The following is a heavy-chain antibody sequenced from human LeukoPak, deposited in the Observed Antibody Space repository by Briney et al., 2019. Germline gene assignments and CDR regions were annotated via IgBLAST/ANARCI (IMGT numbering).Heavy chain of an antibody. CDR2: ISGSGGST. Sequence: GGSLRLSCAASGFTFSSYSMNWVRQAPGKGLEWVSAISGSGGSTYYADSVKGRFTISRDNSKNTLYLQMNSLRAEDTAVYYCAKDLGSRSEYHDYWGQGTLVTVSS. CDR1: GFTFSSYS. D-gene: IGHD2-15*01. J-gene: IGHJ4*02. V-gene: IGHV3-23*01. CDR3: AKDLGSRSEYHDY.